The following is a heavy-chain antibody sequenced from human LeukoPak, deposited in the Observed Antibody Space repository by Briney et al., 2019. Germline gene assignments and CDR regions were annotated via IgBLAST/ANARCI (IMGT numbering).Heavy chain of an antibody. Sequence: ASVKVSCKASGYTFTSYDINWVRQATGQGLEWMGWMNPNSGNTGYAQKFQGRVTMTRNTSISTAYVELSSLRSEDTAVYYCARVWSGYYYYYGMDVWGQGTTVTVSS. V-gene: IGHV1-8*01. CDR2: MNPNSGNT. J-gene: IGHJ6*02. CDR3: ARVWSGYYYYYGMDV. CDR1: GYTFTSYD. D-gene: IGHD3-3*01.